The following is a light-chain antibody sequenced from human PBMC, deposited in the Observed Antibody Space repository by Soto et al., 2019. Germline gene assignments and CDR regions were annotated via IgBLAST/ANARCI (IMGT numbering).Light chain of an antibody. J-gene: IGLJ3*02. CDR2: DVT. Sequence: QSVLTQPASVSGSPGQSITIFCTGTSSVVGFYNYVSWYQHQPGKAPKLMIYDVTNRPSGVSNRFSASKYDNMASLTISGLQAEGEADYYCASYATTNTMLFGGGSQRTVL. CDR1: SSVVGFYNY. CDR3: ASYATTNTML. V-gene: IGLV2-14*01.